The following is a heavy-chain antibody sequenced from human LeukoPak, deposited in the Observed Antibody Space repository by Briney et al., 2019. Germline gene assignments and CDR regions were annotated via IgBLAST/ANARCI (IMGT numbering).Heavy chain of an antibody. CDR2: ISWNSGSI. D-gene: IGHD3-22*01. CDR3: AKDLYDSSGFDY. Sequence: GRSLRLSCAASGFTFDDYAMHWVRQAPGKGLEWVSGISWNSGSIGYADSVKGRFTISRDNAKNSLYLQMNSLRAEGTALYYCAKDLYDSSGFDYLGQGTLVTVSS. V-gene: IGHV3-9*01. J-gene: IGHJ4*02. CDR1: GFTFDDYA.